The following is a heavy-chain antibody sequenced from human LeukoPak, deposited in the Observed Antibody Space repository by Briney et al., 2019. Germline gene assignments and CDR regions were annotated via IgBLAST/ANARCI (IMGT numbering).Heavy chain of an antibody. D-gene: IGHD3-16*01. V-gene: IGHV5-51*01. CDR2: IYPGDSDT. CDR3: ARHGSSYYEPRYNWFDP. Sequence: HGESLKISCKGSGYSFTNYWIGWVRQMPGKGLEWMGMIYPGDSDTRYSPSFQGQVTISADKSISTAYLQWSSLEAPDTAMYFCARHGSSYYEPRYNWFDPWGQGTLVTVSS. J-gene: IGHJ5*02. CDR1: GYSFTNYW.